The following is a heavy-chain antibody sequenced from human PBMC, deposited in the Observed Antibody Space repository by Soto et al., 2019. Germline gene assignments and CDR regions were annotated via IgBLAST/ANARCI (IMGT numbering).Heavy chain of an antibody. V-gene: IGHV1-18*01. Sequence: ASVKVSCKASGYTFTSYGISWVRQAHGQGLEWMGWISAYNGNTNYAQKLQGRVTMTTDTSTSTAYMELRSLRSDDTAVYYCARRVEVVASNWFDPWGQGTLVTVSS. J-gene: IGHJ5*02. CDR3: ARRVEVVASNWFDP. D-gene: IGHD2-15*01. CDR2: ISAYNGNT. CDR1: GYTFTSYG.